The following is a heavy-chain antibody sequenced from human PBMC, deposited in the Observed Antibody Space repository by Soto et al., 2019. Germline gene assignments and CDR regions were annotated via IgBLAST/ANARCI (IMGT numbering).Heavy chain of an antibody. V-gene: IGHV3-30-3*01. CDR3: ARDPFPSNYYDSSGYYDVHNWFEP. CDR2: ISYDGSNK. J-gene: IGHJ5*02. D-gene: IGHD3-22*01. Sequence: PGGSLRLSCAASGFTFSSYAMHWVRQAPGKGLEWVAVISYDGSNKYYADSVKGRFTISRDNSKNTLYLQMNSLRAEDTAVYYCARDPFPSNYYDSSGYYDVHNWFEPWGQGSMVTVYS. CDR1: GFTFSSYA.